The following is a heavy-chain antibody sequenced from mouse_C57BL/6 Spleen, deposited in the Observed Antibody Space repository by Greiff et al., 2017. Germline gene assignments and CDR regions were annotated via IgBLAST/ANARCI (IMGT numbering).Heavy chain of an antibody. Sequence: EVKVEESGGGLVKPGGSLKLSCAASGFTFSDYGMHWVRQAPEKGLEWVAYISSGSSTIYYADTVKGRFTISRDNAKNTLFLQMTSLRSEDTAMYYCARRDGYYHYAMDYWGQGTSVTVSS. V-gene: IGHV5-17*01. J-gene: IGHJ4*01. CDR2: ISSGSSTI. CDR3: ARRDGYYHYAMDY. CDR1: GFTFSDYG. D-gene: IGHD2-3*01.